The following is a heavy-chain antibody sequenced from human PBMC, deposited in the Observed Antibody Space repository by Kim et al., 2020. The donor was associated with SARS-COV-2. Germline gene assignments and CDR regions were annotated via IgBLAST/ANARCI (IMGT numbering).Heavy chain of an antibody. Sequence: GGSLRLSCAASGFTFSSYSMNWVRQAPGKGLEWVSSISSSSSYIYYADSVKGRFTISRDNAKNSLYLQMNSLRAEDTAVYYCARGDYDILTGYYYYYYGMDVWGQGTTVTVSS. D-gene: IGHD3-9*01. CDR3: ARGDYDILTGYYYYYYGMDV. CDR1: GFTFSSYS. J-gene: IGHJ6*02. V-gene: IGHV3-21*01. CDR2: ISSSSSYI.